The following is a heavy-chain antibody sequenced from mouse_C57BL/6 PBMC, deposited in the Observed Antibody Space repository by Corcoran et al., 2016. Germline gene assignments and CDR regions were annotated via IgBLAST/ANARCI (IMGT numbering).Heavy chain of an antibody. CDR3: ARGDYGSRYYFDY. V-gene: IGHV1-39*01. J-gene: IGHJ2*01. D-gene: IGHD1-1*01. Sequence: EFQLQQSGPDLVKPGASVKISCKASGYSFTDYNMNWVKQSNGKSLEWIGVINPNYGTTSYNQKFKGKATLTVDQSSSTAYMQLNSLTSEDSAVYYCARGDYGSRYYFDYWGQGTTLTVSS. CDR1: GYSFTDYN. CDR2: INPNYGTT.